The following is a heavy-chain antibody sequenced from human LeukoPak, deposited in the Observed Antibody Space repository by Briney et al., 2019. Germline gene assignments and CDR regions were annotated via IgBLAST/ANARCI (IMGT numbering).Heavy chain of an antibody. CDR3: ARGGSITARPESYGMDV. D-gene: IGHD6-6*01. J-gene: IGHJ6*02. V-gene: IGHV1-46*01. CDR2: INPSGGSR. CDR1: AYTFTSYY. Sequence: ASAKVSCKASAYTFTSYYMHWVRQAPRQGLESMGIINPSGGSRTHAQKFQGRVTMTRDTSTSTVYMEMSSLSFEDTAVYYCARGGSITARPESYGMDVWGQGTTVTVSS.